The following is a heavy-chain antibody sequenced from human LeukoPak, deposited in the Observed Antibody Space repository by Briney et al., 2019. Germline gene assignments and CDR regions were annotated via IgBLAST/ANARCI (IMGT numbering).Heavy chain of an antibody. Sequence: SRTLSLTCAISGVRLSNISAGWSWISPSPSRGLEWVGRTYYSSKWFNDYAVSVTSRITFNPDTSKSPCSLQLSSVTPEDTAVYYCARVHGSSGSSLGYWGQGTLVTVSS. J-gene: IGHJ4*02. CDR3: ARVHGSSGSSLGY. CDR1: GVRLSNISAG. V-gene: IGHV6-1*01. D-gene: IGHD6-25*01. CDR2: TYYSSKWFN.